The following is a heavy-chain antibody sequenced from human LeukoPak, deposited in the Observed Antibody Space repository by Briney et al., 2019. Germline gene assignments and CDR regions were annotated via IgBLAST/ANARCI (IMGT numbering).Heavy chain of an antibody. CDR2: ISSSSSYI. J-gene: IGHJ4*02. CDR1: GFTFSSYS. CDR3: ARDDTSRDGYNNDY. D-gene: IGHD5-24*01. V-gene: IGHV3-21*01. Sequence: GGSLRLSCAASGFTFSSYSMNWVRQAPGKGLEWVSSISSSSSYIYYADSVKGRFTISRDNAKNSLYLQMNSLRAEDTAVYYCARDDTSRDGYNNDYWGQGTLVTVSS.